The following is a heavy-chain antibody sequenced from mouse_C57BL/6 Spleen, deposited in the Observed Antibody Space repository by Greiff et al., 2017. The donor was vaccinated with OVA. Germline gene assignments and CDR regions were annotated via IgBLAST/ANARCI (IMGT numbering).Heavy chain of an antibody. D-gene: IGHD2-3*01. CDR2: IDPSDSYT. CDR1: GYTFTSYW. V-gene: IGHV1-69*01. CDR3: ARWDGYSFTFDY. J-gene: IGHJ2*01. Sequence: QVQLQQSGAELVMPGASVKLSCKASGYTFTSYWMHWVKQRPGQGLEWIGEIDPSDSYTNYNQKFKGKSTLTVDKSSSTAYMQLSSLTSEDSAVYYCARWDGYSFTFDYWGQGTTLTVSS.